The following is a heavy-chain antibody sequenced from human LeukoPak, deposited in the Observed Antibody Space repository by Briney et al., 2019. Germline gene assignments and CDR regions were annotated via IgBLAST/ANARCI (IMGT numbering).Heavy chain of an antibody. CDR3: ARGRRYGDYYDY. D-gene: IGHD4-17*01. CDR2: INHSGST. CDR1: GGSFSGYY. V-gene: IGHV4-34*01. J-gene: IGHJ4*02. Sequence: SETLSLTCAVYGGSFSGYYWSWIRQPPGKGLEWIGEINHSGSTDYNPSLKSRVTISVDTSKNQFSLKLSSVTAADTAVYYCARGRRYGDYYDYWGQGTLVTVSS.